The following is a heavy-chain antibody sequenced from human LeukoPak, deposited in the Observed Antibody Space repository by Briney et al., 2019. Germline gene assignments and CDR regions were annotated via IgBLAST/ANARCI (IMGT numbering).Heavy chain of an antibody. CDR1: GGSISSYY. CDR2: IYYSGST. V-gene: IGHV4-59*08. Sequence: SETLSLTCTVSGGSISSYYWSWIRQPPGKGLEWIGYIYYSGSTNYNPSLKSRVTISVDTSKNQFSLKLSSVTAADTAVYYCARLTSYYDMDVWGQGTTVTVSS. J-gene: IGHJ6*02. CDR3: ARLTSYYDMDV.